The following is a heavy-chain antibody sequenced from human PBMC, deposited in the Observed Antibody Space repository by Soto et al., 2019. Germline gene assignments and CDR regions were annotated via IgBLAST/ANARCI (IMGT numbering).Heavy chain of an antibody. CDR2: TYYSGST. CDR1: GGSISSYY. J-gene: IGHJ2*01. CDR3: ARFNWYFDL. Sequence: QVQLQESGPGLVKPSETLSLTCTVSGGSISSYYWSWIRQPPGKGLEWIGYTYYSGSTNYNPSLKXPXTXXVATSKTQFSLKLSSVTAADTAVYYCARFNWYFDLWGRGTLVTVSS. V-gene: IGHV4-59*08.